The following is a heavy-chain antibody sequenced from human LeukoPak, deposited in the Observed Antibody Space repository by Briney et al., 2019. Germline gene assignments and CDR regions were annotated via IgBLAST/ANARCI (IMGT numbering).Heavy chain of an antibody. V-gene: IGHV3-64*01. Sequence: GGSLRLSCAASGFTFSSYAMHWVRQAPGKGLEYVSAISSNGGSTYYANSVKGRFTISRDNSKNTLYLQMGSLRAEDMAVYYCARGPGRIAALNWFDPWGQGTLVTVSS. CDR1: GFTFSSYA. D-gene: IGHD6-6*01. J-gene: IGHJ5*02. CDR3: ARGPGRIAALNWFDP. CDR2: ISSNGGST.